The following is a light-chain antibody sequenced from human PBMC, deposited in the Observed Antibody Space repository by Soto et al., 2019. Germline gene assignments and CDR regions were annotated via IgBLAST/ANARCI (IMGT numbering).Light chain of an antibody. Sequence: QSVLTQPASVSGSPGQSITISCSGTSSDVGGYNYVFWYQHHPGKAPKLMIYDVSNRPSGVSNRFSGSKSGNTASLTISGLQAEDEADYYCSSYTLSRTSVFGAGPKVTVL. CDR2: DVS. CDR1: SSDVGGYNY. CDR3: SSYTLSRTSV. J-gene: IGLJ1*01. V-gene: IGLV2-14*03.